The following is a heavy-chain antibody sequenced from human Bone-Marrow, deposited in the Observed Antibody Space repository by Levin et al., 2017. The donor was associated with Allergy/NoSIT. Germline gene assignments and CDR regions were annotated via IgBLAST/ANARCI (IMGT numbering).Heavy chain of an antibody. Sequence: ETLSLTCAASGFTFSSYSMNWVRQAPGKGLEWVSSISSSSSYIYYADSVKGRFTISRDNAKNSLYLQMNSLRAEDTAVYYCARDKGTIFGVVGSWFDPWGQGTLVTVSS. CDR2: ISSSSSYI. D-gene: IGHD3-3*01. CDR3: ARDKGTIFGVVGSWFDP. J-gene: IGHJ5*02. CDR1: GFTFSSYS. V-gene: IGHV3-21*01.